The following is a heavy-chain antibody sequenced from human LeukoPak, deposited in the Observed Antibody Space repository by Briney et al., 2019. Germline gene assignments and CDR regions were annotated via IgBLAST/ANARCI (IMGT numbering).Heavy chain of an antibody. V-gene: IGHV1-2*04. CDR3: AREISRFLDYRPFGALDI. CDR2: INPNSGGT. Sequence: VASVKVSCKASGYTFTGYYMHWVRQAPGQGLEWMGWINPNSGGTNYAQKFQGWVTMTRDTSISTAYMELSRLRSDDTAVYYCAREISRFLDYRPFGALDIWGQGTIIAVSS. J-gene: IGHJ3*02. CDR1: GYTFTGYY. D-gene: IGHD3-3*01.